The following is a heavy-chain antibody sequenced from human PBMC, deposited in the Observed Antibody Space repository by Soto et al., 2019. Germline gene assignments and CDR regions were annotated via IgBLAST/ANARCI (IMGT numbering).Heavy chain of an antibody. V-gene: IGHV3-23*01. J-gene: IGHJ3*02. CDR2: ISGSGGST. CDR1: GFTFSSYA. D-gene: IGHD1-26*01. CDR3: AKDRSDGFFSGSYRRI. Sequence: GGSLRLSCAASGFTFSSYAMSWVRQAPGKGLEWVSAISGSGGSTYYADSVKGRFTISRDNSKNTLYLQMNSLRAEDTAVYYCAKDRSDGFFSGSYRRIWGQGTMVTVSS.